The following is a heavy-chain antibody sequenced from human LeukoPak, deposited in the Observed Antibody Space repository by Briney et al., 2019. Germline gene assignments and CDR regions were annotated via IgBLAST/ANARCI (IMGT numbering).Heavy chain of an antibody. D-gene: IGHD2-15*01. V-gene: IGHV1-18*01. CDR1: GYTFITYD. J-gene: IGHJ5*02. CDR3: ARDIVVVVAAPENWFDP. CDR2: ISAYNGNT. Sequence: ASVKVSCKASGYTFITYDISWVRQAPGQGLEWMGWISAYNGNTNYAQKLQGRVTMTTDTSTSTAYMELRSLRSDDTAVYYCARDIVVVVAAPENWFDPWGQGTLVTVSS.